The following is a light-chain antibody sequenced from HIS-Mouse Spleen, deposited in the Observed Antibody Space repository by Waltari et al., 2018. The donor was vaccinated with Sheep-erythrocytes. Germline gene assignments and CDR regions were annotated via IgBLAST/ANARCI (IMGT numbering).Light chain of an antibody. J-gene: IGLJ3*02. CDR2: EGR. CDR3: CSYAGSSTPWV. Sequence: QSALTQPAPVSGSPAQASTTPRTGTRRDVVSYDLVTWYQQHPGKAPKLMIYEGRKPPSGVSNRFSGSKSGNTASLTISGLQAEDEADYYCCSYAGSSTPWVFGGGTKLTVL. V-gene: IGLV2-23*01. CDR1: RRDVVSYDL.